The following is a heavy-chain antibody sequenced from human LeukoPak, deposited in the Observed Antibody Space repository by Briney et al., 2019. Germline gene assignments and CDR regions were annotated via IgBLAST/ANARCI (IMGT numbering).Heavy chain of an antibody. CDR1: GYTFTGYY. V-gene: IGHV1-2*02. CDR3: ARGGTTVATCFDY. D-gene: IGHD5-12*01. Sequence: ASVTVSCKASGYTFTGYYIHWVRQAPGQGLEWMGWINPNSGGTNYAQKFQVRVTMTRDTSISTAYMELSRLRSDDTAVYYCARGGTTVATCFDYWGQGTLVTVSS. CDR2: INPNSGGT. J-gene: IGHJ4*02.